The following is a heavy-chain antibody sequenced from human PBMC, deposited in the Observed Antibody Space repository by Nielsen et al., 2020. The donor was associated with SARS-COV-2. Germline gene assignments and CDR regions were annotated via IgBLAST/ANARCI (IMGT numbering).Heavy chain of an antibody. J-gene: IGHJ4*02. Sequence: GGSLRLSCAASGFTFSSYGMHWVRQAPGKGLEWVAVIWYDGSNKYYADSVKGRFTISRDNSKNTLYLQMNSLRAEDTAVYYCARTYCSNGICYRFDYWGQGTLVTVSS. V-gene: IGHV3-33*01. CDR3: ARTYCSNGICYRFDY. CDR1: GFTFSSYG. D-gene: IGHD2-8*01. CDR2: IWYDGSNK.